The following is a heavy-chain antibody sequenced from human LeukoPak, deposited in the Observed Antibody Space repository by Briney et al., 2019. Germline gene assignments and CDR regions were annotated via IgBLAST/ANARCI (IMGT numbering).Heavy chain of an antibody. D-gene: IGHD5-12*01. J-gene: IGHJ6*02. CDR3: ATVDSGHYGMDV. Sequence: SETLSLTCAVYGGSFSGYYWSWIRQPPGKGLEWIGYIYDTGNTNYNPSLKSRVTISLDTSKNQFSLKLNSMTAADTAVYYCATVDSGHYGMDVWAQGPRSPSP. CDR2: IYDTGNT. V-gene: IGHV4-59*01. CDR1: GGSFSGYY.